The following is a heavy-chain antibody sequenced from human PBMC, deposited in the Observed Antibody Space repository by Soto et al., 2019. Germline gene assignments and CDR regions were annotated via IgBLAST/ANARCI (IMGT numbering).Heavy chain of an antibody. CDR1: GFTFSSYW. CDR3: AIAPRYGMDV. V-gene: IGHV3-74*01. CDR2: INSDGSNA. Sequence: EVQLVESGGGLVQPGGSLRLSCAASGFTFSSYWMHWVRQAPGNGLVWLSRINSDGSNATYADSVKGRFTISRDKAKSTLYLQMNSLRAEDTAMYYCAIAPRYGMDVWGQGITVTVSS. J-gene: IGHJ6*02.